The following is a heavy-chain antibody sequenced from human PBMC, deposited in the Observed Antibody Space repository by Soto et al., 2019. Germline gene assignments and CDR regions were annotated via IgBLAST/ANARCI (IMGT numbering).Heavy chain of an antibody. CDR2: IYSGGST. CDR3: ASPYSSSPHWDFDL. Sequence: PGGSLRLSNAASGCTVSGNCMRWVSKAQGKGLEWVSVIYSGGSTYYADSVKGRFTISRDNSKNTLYLQMNSLRAEDTAVYYCASPYSSSPHWDFDLWGRATLVTLSS. D-gene: IGHD6-6*01. V-gene: IGHV3-53*01. CDR1: GCTVSGNC. J-gene: IGHJ2*01.